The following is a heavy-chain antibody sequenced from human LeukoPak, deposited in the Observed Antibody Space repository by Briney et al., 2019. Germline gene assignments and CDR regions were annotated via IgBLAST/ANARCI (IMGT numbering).Heavy chain of an antibody. J-gene: IGHJ4*02. D-gene: IGHD5-24*01. CDR1: GDSINSLDL. CDR3: ATRDQSRTYLAPADC. Sequence: SETLSLTCTVSGDSINSLDLWSWVRQPPGKGLEWIGETHRSGDTKYNPSLNGRVTISIDNSNNRLSLHLRYVTAADTAMYYCATRDQSRTYLAPADCWGQGTLATVSS. CDR2: THRSGDT. V-gene: IGHV4-4*02.